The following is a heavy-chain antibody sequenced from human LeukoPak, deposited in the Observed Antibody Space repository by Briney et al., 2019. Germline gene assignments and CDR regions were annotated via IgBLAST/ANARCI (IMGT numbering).Heavy chain of an antibody. CDR1: GFTFSDYY. D-gene: IGHD2-15*01. V-gene: IGHV3-11*04. Sequence: GGSLRLSCAASGFTFSDYYMSWIRQAPGKGLEWVSHISSSGSTIYYADSVKGRFTISRDNAKNSLYLQMNSLRAEDTAVYYCARDQRCSGGSCYVSNWFDPWGQGTLVTVSS. CDR2: ISSSGSTI. J-gene: IGHJ5*02. CDR3: ARDQRCSGGSCYVSNWFDP.